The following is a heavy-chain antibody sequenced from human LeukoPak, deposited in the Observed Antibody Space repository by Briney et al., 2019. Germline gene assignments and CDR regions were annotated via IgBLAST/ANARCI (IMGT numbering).Heavy chain of an antibody. CDR1: GASISSYY. J-gene: IGHJ4*02. Sequence: SETLSLTCTVSGASISSYYWSWIRQPPGKGLAWIGYMYYSGSTNYNPYLKSRVTISVDTAKNQFSLKLNSVTAADTAVYFCARELKVGNTGYYFDYWGQGTLVTVSS. V-gene: IGHV4-59*01. D-gene: IGHD2/OR15-2a*01. CDR2: MYYSGST. CDR3: ARELKVGNTGYYFDY.